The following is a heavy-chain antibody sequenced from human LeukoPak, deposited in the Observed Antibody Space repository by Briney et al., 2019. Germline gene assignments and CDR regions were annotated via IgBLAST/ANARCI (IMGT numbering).Heavy chain of an antibody. CDR1: GYTFSSCG. Sequence: ASVKVSCKASGYTFSSCGISWMRQAPGQGLEWMGWISGYNANTNYAQKLQGKLTMTTDTSTSTAYMELRSLRSDDTAVYYCARDSGSSSFDYWGQGTLVTVSS. CDR2: ISGYNANT. CDR3: ARDSGSSSFDY. J-gene: IGHJ4*02. D-gene: IGHD1-26*01. V-gene: IGHV1-18*01.